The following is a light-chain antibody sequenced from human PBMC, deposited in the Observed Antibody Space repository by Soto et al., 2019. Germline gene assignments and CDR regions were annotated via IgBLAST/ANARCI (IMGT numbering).Light chain of an antibody. CDR2: GAS. J-gene: IGKJ4*01. V-gene: IGKV3-20*01. CDR3: QQYCSSLS. CDR1: QSVSSSY. Sequence: EIVLTQSPGTLSLSPGERATLSCRASQSVSSSYLAWYQQKPGQAPRLLIYGASSRATGIPDRFSGSGSGTDFTLNISRLEPEDFAVYYCQQYCSSLSFGGGTKVEIK.